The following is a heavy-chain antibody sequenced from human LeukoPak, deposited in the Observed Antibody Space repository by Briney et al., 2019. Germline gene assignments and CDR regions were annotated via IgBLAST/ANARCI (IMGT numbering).Heavy chain of an antibody. CDR3: ASSIAAAGGFDP. CDR1: GGSISSYY. Sequence: SETLSLTCTVSGGSISSYYWNWIRQPPGKGLEWIGYIYYTGSTNYNPSLKSRVTISVDTSKNQFSLKLSSVTAADTAVYYCASSIAAAGGFDPWGQGTLVTVSS. D-gene: IGHD6-13*01. J-gene: IGHJ5*02. CDR2: IYYTGST. V-gene: IGHV4-59*01.